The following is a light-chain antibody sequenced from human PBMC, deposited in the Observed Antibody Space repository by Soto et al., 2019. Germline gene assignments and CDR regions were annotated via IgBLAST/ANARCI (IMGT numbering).Light chain of an antibody. CDR1: QSVSSNY. V-gene: IGKV3-20*01. CDR3: QHYGSSRT. J-gene: IGKJ5*01. CDR2: GAS. Sequence: EIVLTQSPGTLSLSPGERATLSCRASQSVSSNYLAWYQQKPGQAPRLLIYGASSRATGIPDRFSGSGSGTDFTLTSSRLEPEDFSVYYCQHYGSSRTFGQGTRLEIK.